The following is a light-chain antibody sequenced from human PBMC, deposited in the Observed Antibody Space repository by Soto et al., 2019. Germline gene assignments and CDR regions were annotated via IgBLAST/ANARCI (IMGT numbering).Light chain of an antibody. J-gene: IGKJ4*01. CDR3: QQYYSTPLT. Sequence: DIVMTQSPDSLAVSLGERATINCKSSQSVLYSSNNKNYLTWYQQKPGQPPKLLIYWASTRELGVPDRFSGSGSGTDFTITISSLQAEDVAVYYCQQYYSTPLTFGGGTKVEIK. CDR1: QSVLYSSNNKNY. CDR2: WAS. V-gene: IGKV4-1*01.